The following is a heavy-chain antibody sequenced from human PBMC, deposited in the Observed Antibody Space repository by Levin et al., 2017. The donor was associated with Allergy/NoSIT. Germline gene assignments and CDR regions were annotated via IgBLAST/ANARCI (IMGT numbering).Heavy chain of an antibody. Sequence: GESLKISCTVSGFTVTTNYMSWVRQAPGKGLEWVSLIYSGGSTFYADSVKGRFIISRDTSNNTLYLQMNSLRAEDTALYYCARGFDWPYYFDYWGQGTLVTVSS. V-gene: IGHV3-53*01. J-gene: IGHJ4*02. D-gene: IGHD3-9*01. CDR2: IYSGGST. CDR1: GFTVTTNY. CDR3: ARGFDWPYYFDY.